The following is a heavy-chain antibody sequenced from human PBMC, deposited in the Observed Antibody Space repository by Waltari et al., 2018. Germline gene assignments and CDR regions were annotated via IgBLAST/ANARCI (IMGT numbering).Heavy chain of an antibody. CDR1: GGSISSYY. Sequence: QVQLQESGPGLVKPSETLSLTCTVSGGSISSYYWSWIRQPPGQGLEWIGYIYYSGSTNYNPSLKSRVTISVDTSKNQFSLKLSSVTAADTAVYYCAREALAAAGPYYYYYYMDVWGKGTTVTVSS. J-gene: IGHJ6*03. CDR3: AREALAAAGPYYYYYYMDV. CDR2: IYYSGST. D-gene: IGHD6-13*01. V-gene: IGHV4-59*01.